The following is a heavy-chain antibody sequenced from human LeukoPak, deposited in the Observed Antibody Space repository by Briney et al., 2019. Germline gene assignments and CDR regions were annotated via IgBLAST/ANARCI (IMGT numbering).Heavy chain of an antibody. J-gene: IGHJ6*03. CDR1: GGSFSGYY. CDR3: ARGRRDTAMIIYYYYYYMDV. V-gene: IGHV4-34*01. D-gene: IGHD5-18*01. CDR2: INHSGST. Sequence: PSETLSLTCAVYGGSFSGYYWSWIRQPPGKGLEWIGEINHSGSTNYNPSLKSRVTISVDTPKNQFSLKLSSVTAADTAVYYCARGRRDTAMIIYYYYYYMDVWGKGTTVTISS.